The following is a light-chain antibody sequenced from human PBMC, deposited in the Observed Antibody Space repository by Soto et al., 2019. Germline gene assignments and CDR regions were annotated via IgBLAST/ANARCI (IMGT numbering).Light chain of an antibody. CDR3: QQYRTSSQT. V-gene: IGKV3-20*01. CDR2: GGA. J-gene: IGKJ1*01. CDR1: QTIGSSY. Sequence: ESGLPQSPGTLSLSPGETATLSCMASQTIGSSYLAWYQQRPGQAPRRLSYGGANRATGIPDRFRATGSETDFALAISRLEPEDFAVYYCQQYRTSSQTFGRVTKVE.